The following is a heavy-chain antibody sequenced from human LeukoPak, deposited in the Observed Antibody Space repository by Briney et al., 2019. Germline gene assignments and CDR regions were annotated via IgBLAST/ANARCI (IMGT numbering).Heavy chain of an antibody. V-gene: IGHV4-30-4*01. CDR1: GGSISSGDYY. D-gene: IGHD6-13*01. Sequence: PSETLSLTCAVSGGSISSGDYYWSWIRQPPGKGLEWIGYIYYSGSTYYNPSLKSRVTISVDTSKNQFSLKLSSVTAADTAVYYCARARSSSWYFGNNWFDPWGQGTLVTVSS. J-gene: IGHJ5*02. CDR2: IYYSGST. CDR3: ARARSSSWYFGNNWFDP.